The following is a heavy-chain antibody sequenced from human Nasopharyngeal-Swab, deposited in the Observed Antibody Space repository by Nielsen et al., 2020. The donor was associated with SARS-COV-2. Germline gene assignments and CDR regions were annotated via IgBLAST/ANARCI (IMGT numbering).Heavy chain of an antibody. CDR2: INHRGGT. Sequence: SETLSLTCAVYGGSFSDSPWSWLRLLPGKGLEWIGEINHRGGTAYRSSLKSRVSISVDTSKNQSSLELRSVTAADTAVYFCARGPDQVHSFDSWDQGRLVTVSS. V-gene: IGHV4-34*01. CDR3: ARGPDQVHSFDS. CDR1: GGSFSDSP. J-gene: IGHJ4*02. D-gene: IGHD2-2*01.